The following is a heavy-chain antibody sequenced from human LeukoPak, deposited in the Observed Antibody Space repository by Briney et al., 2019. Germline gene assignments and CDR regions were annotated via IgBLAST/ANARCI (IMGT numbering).Heavy chain of an antibody. Sequence: SETLSLTCRVSGGSLRNYYWSWIRQSPGKGLEWIGFIYDSGVSDSNPSLENRVAMSIDRSKNEFSLQLTSASAADTAFYYCVRDRDFSYFDPWGQGILVTVSS. V-gene: IGHV4-59*01. CDR1: GGSLRNYY. CDR2: IYDSGVS. J-gene: IGHJ5*02. D-gene: IGHD1-26*01. CDR3: VRDRDFSYFDP.